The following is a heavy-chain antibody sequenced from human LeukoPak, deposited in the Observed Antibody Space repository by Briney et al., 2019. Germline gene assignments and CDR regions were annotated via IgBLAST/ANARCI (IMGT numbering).Heavy chain of an antibody. CDR2: INPSGGST. D-gene: IGHD6-13*01. CDR1: GYTFTNYY. V-gene: IGHV1-46*01. J-gene: IGHJ6*03. CDR3: AGRYSSSWYTNDYYYYMDV. Sequence: GASVKVSCKASGYTFTNYYIHWVRQAPGQGLECMGIINPSGGSTSYAQKFQGRVTMTRDMSTSTVYMELSSLRSEDTAVYYCAGRYSSSWYTNDYYYYMDVWGKGTTVTVSS.